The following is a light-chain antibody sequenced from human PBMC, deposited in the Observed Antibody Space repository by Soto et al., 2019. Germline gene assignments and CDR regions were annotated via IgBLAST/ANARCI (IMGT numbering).Light chain of an antibody. J-gene: IGKJ4*01. CDR3: QQYGSSPLT. CDR1: QTVSSNY. V-gene: IGKV3-20*01. CDR2: GAS. Sequence: EIVLTQSPGTLSLSPGERATLSCRASQTVSSNYLAWYQHRPGQAPRLLIYGASSRATDIPDRFSGSGSGTDFTLTISRLEPEDFAVYSCQQYGSSPLTFGGGTKVDI.